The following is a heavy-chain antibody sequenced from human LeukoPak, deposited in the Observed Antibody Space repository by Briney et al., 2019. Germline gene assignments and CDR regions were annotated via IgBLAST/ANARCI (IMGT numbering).Heavy chain of an antibody. D-gene: IGHD3-22*01. J-gene: IGHJ4*02. CDR3: AKGSSDSWYSALDY. Sequence: GRPLRLSCAGSGFTFSSYAMTWVRQAPGKGLKWVSGISASNGNTYHADSVKGRFTISRDNSKGTLYLQMNSLRVEDTAVYYCAKGSSDSWYSALDYWGQGTLVTVSS. CDR1: GFTFSSYA. CDR2: ISASNGNT. V-gene: IGHV3-23*01.